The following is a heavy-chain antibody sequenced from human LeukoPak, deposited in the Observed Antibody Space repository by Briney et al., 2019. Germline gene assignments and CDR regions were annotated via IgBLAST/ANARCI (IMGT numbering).Heavy chain of an antibody. CDR2: ISAYNGNT. D-gene: IGHD3-10*01. CDR1: GYTFTSYG. CDR3: AREPFVTMVRGVFDY. J-gene: IGHJ4*02. Sequence: ASVKVSCKASGYTFTSYGISWVRQAPGQGLEWMGWISAYNGNTNYAQKLQGRVTMATDTSTSTAYMELRSLRSDDTAVCYCAREPFVTMVRGVFDYWGQGTLVTVSS. V-gene: IGHV1-18*01.